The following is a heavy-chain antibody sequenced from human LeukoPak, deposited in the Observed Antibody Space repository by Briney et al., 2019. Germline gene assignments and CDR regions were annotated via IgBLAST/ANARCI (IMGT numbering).Heavy chain of an antibody. CDR2: ISSGSSHI. CDR1: GFTFSTYS. V-gene: IGHV3-21*01. CDR3: ARKVYSSSCRTTVGFDY. J-gene: IGHJ4*02. D-gene: IGHD6-13*01. Sequence: GGSLTLSCAASGFTFSTYSTNWVRQAPGKGLEWFLSISSGSSHIYYADSVKGRFTISRDNAKNSLYLQMNSLRAEDTAVYYCARKVYSSSCRTTVGFDYWGQGTLITVSS.